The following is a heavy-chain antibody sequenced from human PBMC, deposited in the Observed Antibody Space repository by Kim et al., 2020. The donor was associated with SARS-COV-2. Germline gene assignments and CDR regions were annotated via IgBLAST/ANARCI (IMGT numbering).Heavy chain of an antibody. CDR3: AREAWDTAMVPSYYYYGMDV. D-gene: IGHD5-18*01. Sequence: SETLSLTCTVSGGSISSSSYYWGWIRQPPGKGLEWIGSIYYSGSTYYNPSLKSRVTISVDTSKNQFSLKLSSVTAADTAVYYCAREAWDTAMVPSYYYYGMDVWGQGTTVTVSS. CDR1: GGSISSSSYY. CDR2: IYYSGST. V-gene: IGHV4-39*07. J-gene: IGHJ6*02.